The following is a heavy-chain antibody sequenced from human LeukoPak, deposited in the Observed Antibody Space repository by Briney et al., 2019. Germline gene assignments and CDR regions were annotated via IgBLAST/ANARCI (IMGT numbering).Heavy chain of an antibody. CDR1: GFTFDDYA. CDR2: ISGDGGST. CDR3: AKEVNPLHYDFWSGCPDY. D-gene: IGHD3-3*01. Sequence: GGSLRLSCAASGFTFDDYAMHWVRQAPGKGLEWVSLISGDGGSTYYADSVKGQFTISRDNSKNSLYLQMNSLRTEDTALYYCAKEVNPLHYDFWSGCPDYWGQGTLVTVSS. J-gene: IGHJ4*02. V-gene: IGHV3-43*02.